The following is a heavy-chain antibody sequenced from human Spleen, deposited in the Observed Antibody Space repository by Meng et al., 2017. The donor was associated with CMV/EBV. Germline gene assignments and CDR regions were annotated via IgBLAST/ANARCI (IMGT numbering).Heavy chain of an antibody. CDR2: ISAYNGNT. CDR1: GGTFNTYT. D-gene: IGHD2-2*01. V-gene: IGHV1-18*01. J-gene: IGHJ6*02. CDR3: ARGLRVFVVVPAAMDV. Sequence: ASVKVSCKASGGTFNTYTVTWVRQAPGQGLEWMGWISAYNGNTNYAQKLQGRVTMTTDTSTSTAYMELRSLRSDDTAVYYCARGLRVFVVVPAAMDVWGQGTTVTVS.